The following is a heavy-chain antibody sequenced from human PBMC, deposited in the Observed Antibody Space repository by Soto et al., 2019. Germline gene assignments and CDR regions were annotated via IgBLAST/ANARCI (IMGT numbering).Heavy chain of an antibody. CDR1: GFTFSSYE. J-gene: IGHJ3*01. CDR3: ARDRGGDVGQFLFPDGFDL. CDR2: IGGSGGTK. D-gene: IGHD3-10*01. V-gene: IGHV3-48*03. Sequence: GGSLRLSCAASGFTFSSYEINWVRQAPGKGLEWISYIGGSGGTKYSADSVKGRFTISRDNAQNSLHLQMNSLRVEDTAVYYCARDRGGDVGQFLFPDGFDLWGQGTLVTVSS.